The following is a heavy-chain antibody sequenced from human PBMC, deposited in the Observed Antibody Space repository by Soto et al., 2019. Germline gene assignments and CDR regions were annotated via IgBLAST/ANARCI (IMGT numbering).Heavy chain of an antibody. CDR3: ARHGSN. V-gene: IGHV4-39*01. CDR1: GVSISNSSYY. Sequence: SETLSLTCTVSGVSISNSSYYWGWIRRPPGKGLEWIGTIYYSGITYYNPSLKSRVTISVDTSKNQFSLKLTSVTVADTAVYYCARHGSNWGQGTLVTVSS. J-gene: IGHJ4*02. CDR2: IYYSGIT.